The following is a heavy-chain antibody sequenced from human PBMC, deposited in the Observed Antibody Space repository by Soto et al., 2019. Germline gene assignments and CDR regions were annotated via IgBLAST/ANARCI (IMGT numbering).Heavy chain of an antibody. CDR1: GFTFSSYS. Sequence: GGSLRLSCAASGFTFSSYSINWVRQDQGKGLEWVSYISSSSSTIYYAESVKGRFTISRDNAKNSLYLQMNSLRDEDTAVYYCARDLGQWNDDHYFDYRGQGTLVTVSS. D-gene: IGHD1-1*01. V-gene: IGHV3-48*02. CDR2: ISSSSSTI. J-gene: IGHJ4*02. CDR3: ARDLGQWNDDHYFDY.